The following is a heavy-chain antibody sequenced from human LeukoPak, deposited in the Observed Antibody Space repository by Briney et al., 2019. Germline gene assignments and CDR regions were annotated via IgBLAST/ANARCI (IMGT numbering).Heavy chain of an antibody. D-gene: IGHD2-2*01. V-gene: IGHV1-46*01. CDR3: ARSPPYQLLPDY. Sequence: ASVKVSCKASGYTFTSYYMHWVRQAPGQGLEWMGIINPSGGSTSYAQKFQGRVTMTRDTSNSTAYMELSRLRSDDTAVYYCARSPPYQLLPDYWGQGTLVTVSS. CDR2: INPSGGST. J-gene: IGHJ4*02. CDR1: GYTFTSYY.